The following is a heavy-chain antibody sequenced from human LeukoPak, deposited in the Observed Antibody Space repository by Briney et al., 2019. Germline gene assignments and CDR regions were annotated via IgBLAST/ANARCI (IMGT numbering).Heavy chain of an antibody. Sequence: ASVKVSCKASGYTFTSYDISWVRQATGQGLEWMGWMNPNSGNTGYAQKFQGRVTMTRNTSISTAYMELSSLRSEDTAVYYCARGPFSRGSYYFDYWGQGTLVTVSS. CDR3: ARGPFSRGSYYFDY. CDR2: MNPNSGNT. V-gene: IGHV1-8*01. D-gene: IGHD2/OR15-2a*01. CDR1: GYTFTSYD. J-gene: IGHJ4*02.